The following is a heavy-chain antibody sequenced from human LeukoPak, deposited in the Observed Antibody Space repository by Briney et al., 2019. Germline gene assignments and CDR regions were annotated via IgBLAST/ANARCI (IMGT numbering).Heavy chain of an antibody. CDR3: ARGRDRSKAGDV. V-gene: IGHV4-34*01. CDR1: GGSCDDYY. CDR2: IHPHGIF. J-gene: IGHJ4*02. D-gene: IGHD4-17*01. Sequence: SETLSLSCAVHGGSCDDYYCSWIRQPPGKGLEWIGEIHPHGIFYYNSSLVSRVTISIDTSKTQFSLRLTSVTAADTAFYYCARGRDRSKAGDVWGQGRLVTVSS.